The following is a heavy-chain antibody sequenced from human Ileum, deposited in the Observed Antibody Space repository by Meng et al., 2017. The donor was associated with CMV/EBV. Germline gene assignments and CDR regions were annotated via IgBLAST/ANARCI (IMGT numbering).Heavy chain of an antibody. V-gene: IGHV1-3*04. D-gene: IGHD1-7*01. CDR3: ARIELGAHFDS. Sequence: QVRLVQSGAEVMKPGALGQVSCKASGYNFTNYAIHWVRQAPGQRLEWMGWINTGKGNTKYSQKFQARVTFTRDTSANTAYMEVSSLRSEDTAIYYCARIELGAHFDSWGQGTLVTVSS. J-gene: IGHJ4*02. CDR1: GYNFTNYA. CDR2: INTGKGNT.